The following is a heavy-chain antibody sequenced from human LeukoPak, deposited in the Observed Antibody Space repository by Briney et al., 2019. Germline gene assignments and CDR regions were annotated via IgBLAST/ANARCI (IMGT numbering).Heavy chain of an antibody. CDR2: IIPIFGTA. CDR1: GGTFSSYA. Sequence: ASVKVSCKASGGTFSSYAISWVRQAPGQGLEWMGGIIPIFGTANYAQKFQGRVTITADESTSTAYMELSSLRSEDTAVYYCARLYCGGDCSYDAFDIWGQGTMVTVSS. D-gene: IGHD2-21*02. CDR3: ARLYCGGDCSYDAFDI. V-gene: IGHV1-69*13. J-gene: IGHJ3*02.